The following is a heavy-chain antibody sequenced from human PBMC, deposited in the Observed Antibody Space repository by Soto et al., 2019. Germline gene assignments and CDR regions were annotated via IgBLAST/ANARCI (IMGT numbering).Heavy chain of an antibody. V-gene: IGHV4-59*08. CDR2: IYYSGST. CDR3: ARHIGQPIAARPGGFDY. J-gene: IGHJ4*02. D-gene: IGHD6-6*01. CDR1: GGSISSYY. Sequence: SETLSLTCTVSGGSISSYYWSWIRQPPGKGLEWIGYIYYSGSTNYNPSLKSRVTISVDTSKNQFSLKLSSVTAADTAVYYCARHIGQPIAARPGGFDYWGQGTLVTVSS.